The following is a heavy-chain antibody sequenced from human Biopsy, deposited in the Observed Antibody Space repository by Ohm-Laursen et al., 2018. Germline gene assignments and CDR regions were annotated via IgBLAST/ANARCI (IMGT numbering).Heavy chain of an antibody. J-gene: IGHJ4*02. V-gene: IGHV4-39*01. CDR2: VYYSGST. D-gene: IGHD3-3*01. CDR1: GGSISSRNHY. CDR3: ARHSLDDFWSGAHYYFDY. Sequence: TLSLTCSVSGGSISSRNHYWGWLRQPPGKGLEWIEHVYYSGSTFYNSSLESRVTVSVDTSKNQFHLRLTSMSASDTAVYYCARHSLDDFWSGAHYYFDYWGLGTLVTVSS.